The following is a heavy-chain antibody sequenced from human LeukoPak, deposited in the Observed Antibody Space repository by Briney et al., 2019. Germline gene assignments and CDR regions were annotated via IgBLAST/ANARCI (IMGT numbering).Heavy chain of an antibody. V-gene: IGHV3-30-3*01. CDR2: ISYDGSNK. CDR1: GFTFSSYA. J-gene: IGHJ4*02. CDR3: ARATGWRAPDY. D-gene: IGHD5-24*01. Sequence: PGGSLRLSCAASGFTFSSYAMHWVRQAPGKGLEWVAVISYDGSNKYYADSVKGRFTISRDNSKNTLYLQMNSLRAEDTAVYYCARATGWRAPDYWGQGTLVTVSS.